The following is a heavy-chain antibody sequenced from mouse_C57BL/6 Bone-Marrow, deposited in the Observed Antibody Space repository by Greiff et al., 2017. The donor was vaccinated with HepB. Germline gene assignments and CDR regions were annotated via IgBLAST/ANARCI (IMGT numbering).Heavy chain of an antibody. J-gene: IGHJ2*01. CDR1: GFTFSDYY. Sequence: EVKLMESGGGLVQPGGSLKLSCAASGFTFSDYYMYWVRQTPEKRLEWVAYISNGGGSTYYPDTVKGRFTISRDNAKNTLYLQMSRLKSEDTAMYYCARHGSSYDYFDYWGQGTTLTVSS. CDR3: ARHGSSYDYFDY. CDR2: ISNGGGST. D-gene: IGHD1-1*01. V-gene: IGHV5-12*01.